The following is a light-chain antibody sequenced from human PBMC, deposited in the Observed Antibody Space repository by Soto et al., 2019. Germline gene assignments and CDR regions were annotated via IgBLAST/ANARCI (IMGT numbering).Light chain of an antibody. Sequence: EIVLTQSPATLSLSPGERATLSCGASQSINSNYLAWYQQKPGLAPRLVIYDTSRRAPGIADRLTGSGSGTDFTLTISRLEPEDSAIYYCQQYGSSPTFGQGTRLEIK. CDR3: QQYGSSPT. CDR2: DTS. V-gene: IGKV3D-20*01. CDR1: QSINSNY. J-gene: IGKJ5*01.